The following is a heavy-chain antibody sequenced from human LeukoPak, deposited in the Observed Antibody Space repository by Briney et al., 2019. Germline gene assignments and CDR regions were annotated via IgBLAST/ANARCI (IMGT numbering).Heavy chain of an antibody. D-gene: IGHD4-17*01. J-gene: IGHJ4*02. CDR2: ISSSGGSS. CDR1: GFTFSSYA. Sequence: GGSLRLSCAASGFTFSSYAMSWVRQAPGKGLEWVSAISSSGGSSYYADSVKGRFTISRDNSKNTLYLQMNSLRAEDTAVYYCADYDYGDYVGFDYWGQGALVTVSS. CDR3: ADYDYGDYVGFDY. V-gene: IGHV3-23*01.